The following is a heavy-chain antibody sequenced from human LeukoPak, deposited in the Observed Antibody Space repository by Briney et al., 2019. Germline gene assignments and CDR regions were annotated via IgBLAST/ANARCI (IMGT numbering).Heavy chain of an antibody. J-gene: IGHJ6*03. CDR2: IIPIFGTA. CDR3: AALHYYDSSGYYYSRYYYMDV. CDR1: GGTFSSYA. D-gene: IGHD3-22*01. V-gene: IGHV1-69*13. Sequence: SVKVSCKASGGTFSSYAISWVRQAPGQGLEWMGGIIPIFGTANYAQKFQGRVTITADESTSTAYMELSSLRSEDTAVYYCAALHYYDSSGYYYSRYYYMDVWGKGATVTVSS.